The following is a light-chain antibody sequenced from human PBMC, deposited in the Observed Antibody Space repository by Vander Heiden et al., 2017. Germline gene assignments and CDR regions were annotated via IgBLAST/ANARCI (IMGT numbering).Light chain of an antibody. CDR1: ALPKQY. J-gene: IGLJ2*01. CDR3: QSADSSGTYVV. V-gene: IGLV3-25*03. Sequence: SYELTQPPSLSVSPGQTARITCSGDALPKQYAYWYQQKPGQAPVLVIYKDSERSSGIPERFSGSSSGTTVTLTISGVQAEDEADYYCQSADSSGTYVVFGGGTKLTVL. CDR2: KDS.